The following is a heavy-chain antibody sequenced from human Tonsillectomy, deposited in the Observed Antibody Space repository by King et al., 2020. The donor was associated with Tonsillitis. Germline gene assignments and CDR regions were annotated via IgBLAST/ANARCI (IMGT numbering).Heavy chain of an antibody. D-gene: IGHD1-1*01. CDR2: ISFDGNNV. V-gene: IGHV3-30*18. Sequence: VQLVESGGGVIQPGRSLRLSCAASGFTFSSYGMHWVRQAPGKGLEWVAVISFDGNNVYYADSVKGRFTISRDNSKNTLYLQMNSLRAEDTAVYYCAKNENQYYYYHMDVWGEGTTVTVSS. CDR3: AKNENQYYYYHMDV. J-gene: IGHJ6*03. CDR1: GFTFSSYG.